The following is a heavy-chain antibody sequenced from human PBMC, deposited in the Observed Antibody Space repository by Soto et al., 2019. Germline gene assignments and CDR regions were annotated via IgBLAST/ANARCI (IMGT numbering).Heavy chain of an antibody. CDR2: VSCNGGTT. Sequence: GGSLRLSCAASGITFSSYGMHWVRQAPGKGLEWVSLVSCNGGTTNYADSVKGRFTISRDNSQKTLYLQMNSLRAEDTAIYYCAKGKAHTLFGVDTLFDYWGQGTLVTVSS. CDR1: GITFSSYG. D-gene: IGHD3-3*01. V-gene: IGHV3-23*01. J-gene: IGHJ4*02. CDR3: AKGKAHTLFGVDTLFDY.